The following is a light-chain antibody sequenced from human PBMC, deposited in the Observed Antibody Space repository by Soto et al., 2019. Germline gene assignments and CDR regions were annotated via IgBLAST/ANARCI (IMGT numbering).Light chain of an antibody. CDR1: QSVSSSY. CDR2: GAS. CDR3: QQDGSSPDT. J-gene: IGKJ1*01. V-gene: IGKV3-20*01. Sequence: EIVLTQSPGTLSLSPGERATLSCRASQSVSSSYLAWYQQKPGQAPRLLIYGASSRATGIPDRFSGSGSGTDFTLTISRLEPEDFAVYYCQQDGSSPDTFGQGTKV.